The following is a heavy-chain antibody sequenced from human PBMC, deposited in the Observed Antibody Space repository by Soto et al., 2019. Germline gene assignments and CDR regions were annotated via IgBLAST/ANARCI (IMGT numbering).Heavy chain of an antibody. V-gene: IGHV3-23*01. D-gene: IGHD3-3*02. J-gene: IGHJ4*02. CDR1: GVNFLTYA. Sequence: DVQLLESGGGLVQPGGSLRFSCAAPGVNFLTYAMAWVRQAPGKGLEWVSVISSSGITYYADSVKGRFTISRDISNSTLCLQMNSLRVEDTAVYYCTKMGTSIWYMDYFDYWGRGSLVTVSS. CDR3: TKMGTSIWYMDYFDY. CDR2: ISSSGIT.